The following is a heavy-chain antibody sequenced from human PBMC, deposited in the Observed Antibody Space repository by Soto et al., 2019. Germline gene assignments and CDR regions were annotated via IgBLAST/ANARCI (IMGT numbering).Heavy chain of an antibody. CDR3: RTICYGLDV. CDR1: GFTFSGSA. D-gene: IGHD3-3*02. Sequence: EVQLVESGGGLVQPGGSLKLSCAASGFTFSGSAMHWVRQASGKGLEWVGRIRSKANSYAKAYAASVKGRFTICRDDSKNTAYLQMNSLKTEDTAVYYCRTICYGLDVWGQGTTVTVSS. J-gene: IGHJ6*02. CDR2: IRSKANSYAK. V-gene: IGHV3-73*01.